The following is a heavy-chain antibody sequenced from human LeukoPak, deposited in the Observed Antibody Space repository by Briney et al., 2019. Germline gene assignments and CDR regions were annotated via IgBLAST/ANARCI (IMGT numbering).Heavy chain of an antibody. Sequence: GASVKVSCKASGYTFPSYVISWVRQAPGQGLDGMGWISAYNGNTNYAQKLQGRVTMTTDTSASTAYMELSSLRSEDMAVYYCARGHGGSYHFDYWGQGTLVTVS. J-gene: IGHJ4*02. CDR3: ARGHGGSYHFDY. V-gene: IGHV1-18*03. CDR1: GYTFPSYV. D-gene: IGHD1-26*01. CDR2: ISAYNGNT.